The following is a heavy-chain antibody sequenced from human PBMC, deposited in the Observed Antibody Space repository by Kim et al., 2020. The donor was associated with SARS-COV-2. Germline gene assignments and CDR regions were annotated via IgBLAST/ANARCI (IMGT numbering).Heavy chain of an antibody. D-gene: IGHD3-10*01. V-gene: IGHV3-7*01. CDR3: ARDHRSSDYYGSGPELYFDY. Sequence: GGSLRLSCAASGFTFSSYWMSWVRQAPGKGLEWVANIEQDGSEKYYVDSVKGRFTISRDNAKNSLYLQMNSLRAEDTAVYYCARDHRSSDYYGSGPELYFDYWGQGTLVTVSS. CDR1: GFTFSSYW. CDR2: IEQDGSEK. J-gene: IGHJ4*02.